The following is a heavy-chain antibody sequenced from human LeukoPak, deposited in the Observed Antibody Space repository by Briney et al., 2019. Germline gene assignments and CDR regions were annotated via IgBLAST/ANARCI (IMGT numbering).Heavy chain of an antibody. CDR1: GFTFSSYA. J-gene: IGHJ4*02. CDR2: ISGSGGST. V-gene: IGHV3-23*01. Sequence: GGSLRLSCAASGFTFSSYAMSWVRQAPGKGLEWVSAISGSGGSTYYADSVKGRFTISRDNSKNTLYLQMNSLRAEDTAVYYCAKDRPTMIVVVIPPPVFDYWGQGTLVTVSS. CDR3: AKDRPTMIVVVIPPPVFDY. D-gene: IGHD3-22*01.